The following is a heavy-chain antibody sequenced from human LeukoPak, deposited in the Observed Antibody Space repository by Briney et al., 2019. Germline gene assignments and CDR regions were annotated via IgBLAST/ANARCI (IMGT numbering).Heavy chain of an antibody. CDR2: IIPIFGTA. V-gene: IGHV1-69*05. J-gene: IGHJ1*01. D-gene: IGHD1-1*01. CDR1: GGTFSSYA. CDR3: AREGERRGYFQH. Sequence: ASVKVSCKASGGTFSSYAISWVRQAPGQGLEWMGGIIPIFGTANYAQKFQGRVTITTDESTSTAYMELSSLRSEDTAVYYCAREGERRGYFQHWGQGTLVTVSS.